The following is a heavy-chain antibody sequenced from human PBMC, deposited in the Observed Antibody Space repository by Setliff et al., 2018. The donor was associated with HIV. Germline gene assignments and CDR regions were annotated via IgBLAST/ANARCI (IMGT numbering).Heavy chain of an antibody. CDR2: SIPLFKTV. CDR1: GATFSNSA. Sequence: SVKVSCKASGATFSNSALTWVRQAPGQGLEWMGGSIPLFKTVNYAQKFQGRLTISTDELMTTAYMELSSLKSEDTAVYYCASGSGYCRNGDCYIGVHKNPDKYYLDSWGQGALVTVSS. D-gene: IGHD2-8*01. J-gene: IGHJ4*02. CDR3: ASGSGYCRNGDCYIGVHKNPDKYYLDS. V-gene: IGHV1-69*05.